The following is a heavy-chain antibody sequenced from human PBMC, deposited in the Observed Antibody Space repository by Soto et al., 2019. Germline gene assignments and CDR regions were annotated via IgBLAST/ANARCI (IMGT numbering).Heavy chain of an antibody. CDR1: GFTFSSYS. J-gene: IGHJ4*02. CDR3: VRDNDFWSGYSTETFDY. CDR2: ISSSSSYI. Sequence: GGSLRLSCAASGFTFSSYSMNWVRQAPGKGLEWVSSISSSSSYIYYADSVKGRFTISRDNAKNSLYLQMNSLRAEDTAVYYCVRDNDFWSGYSTETFDYWGQGTLVTVSS. V-gene: IGHV3-21*01. D-gene: IGHD3-3*01.